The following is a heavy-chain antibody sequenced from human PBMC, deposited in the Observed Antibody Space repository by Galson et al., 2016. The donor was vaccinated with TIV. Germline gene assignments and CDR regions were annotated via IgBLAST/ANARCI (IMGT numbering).Heavy chain of an antibody. CDR3: ASGSNYGDFGGPEFDY. CDR1: GFTFTNYW. CDR2: IWYDGSHT. V-gene: IGHV3-33*08. D-gene: IGHD4-17*01. J-gene: IGHJ4*02. Sequence: SLRLSCAGSGFTFTNYWVHWVRQAPGKGLEWLAAIWYDGSHTYYGDSVKGRFTISRDNSKNTLYLQMNSLRAEDTAVYYCASGSNYGDFGGPEFDYWGRGTLVTVSS.